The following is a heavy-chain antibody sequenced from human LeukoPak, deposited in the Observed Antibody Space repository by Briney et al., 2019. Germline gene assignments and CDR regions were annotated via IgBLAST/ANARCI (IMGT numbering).Heavy chain of an antibody. CDR3: ARNNYYDSSGSLDY. V-gene: IGHV3-53*01. CDR2: IYSGGST. CDR1: GFIVSSNY. J-gene: IGHJ4*02. D-gene: IGHD3-22*01. Sequence: GGSLRLSCAASGFIVSSNYMSWVRQAPGKGLEWVSVIYSGGSTYYADSVKGRFTVSRDNSKNTLYLQMNSLRAEDAAVYYCARNNYYDSSGSLDYWGQGTLVTVSS.